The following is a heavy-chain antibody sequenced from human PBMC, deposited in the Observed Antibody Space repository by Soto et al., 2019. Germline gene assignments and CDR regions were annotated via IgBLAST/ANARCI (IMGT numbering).Heavy chain of an antibody. V-gene: IGHV3-23*01. CDR3: AKERLGRGIDY. J-gene: IGHJ4*02. D-gene: IGHD3-10*01. CDR1: GFTFSNYA. CDR2: VNNGGGGT. Sequence: EVLLLDSGGGLVQPGGSLRLSCAASGFTFSNYAMTWVRQAPGKGPEWISTVNNGGGGTYYADSVKGSFTLSRDNSKNTLYLQVSSLRAEDTAVYYCAKERLGRGIDYWGQGILVTVSS.